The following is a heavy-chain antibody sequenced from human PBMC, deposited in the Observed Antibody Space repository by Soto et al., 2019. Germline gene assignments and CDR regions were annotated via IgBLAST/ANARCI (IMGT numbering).Heavy chain of an antibody. CDR1: GGSFSGYY. CDR2: INHSGST. J-gene: IGHJ4*02. V-gene: IGHV4-34*01. CDR3: AGSPYYYDSSGYFY. D-gene: IGHD3-22*01. Sequence: SETLSLTCAVYGGSFSGYYWSWIRQPPGKGLEWIGEINHSGSTNYNPSLKSRVTISVDTSKNQFSLKLSSVTAADTAVYYCAGSPYYYDSSGYFYWGQGTLVTVS.